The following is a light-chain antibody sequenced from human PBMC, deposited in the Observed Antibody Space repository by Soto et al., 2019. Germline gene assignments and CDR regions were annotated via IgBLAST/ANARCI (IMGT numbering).Light chain of an antibody. CDR1: QSVSSTS. Sequence: EIFLTQSPGTLSLSPGGRATLSCRASQSVSSTSLAWYQQKPGQAPRLLIYDASNRATGIPARFSGSGSGTDFTLTISSLEPEDFAVYYCQQRSNWPPITFGQGTRLEIK. V-gene: IGKV3-11*01. CDR3: QQRSNWPPIT. CDR2: DAS. J-gene: IGKJ5*01.